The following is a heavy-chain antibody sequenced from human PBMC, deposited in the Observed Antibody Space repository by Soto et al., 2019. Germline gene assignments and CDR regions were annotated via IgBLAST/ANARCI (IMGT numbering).Heavy chain of an antibody. CDR3: ASRTDSSSSDYYYYMDV. Sequence: QLQLQESGPGLVKPSETLSLTCTVSGGSTSSSSYYWGWIRQPPGKGLEWIGSIYYSGSTYYNPSLKSRVTRAVDTSKNQFALKLSSVTAADTAVYYGASRTDSSSSDYYYYMDVWGKGTTVTVSS. CDR1: GGSTSSSSYY. D-gene: IGHD6-6*01. V-gene: IGHV4-39*01. J-gene: IGHJ6*03. CDR2: IYYSGST.